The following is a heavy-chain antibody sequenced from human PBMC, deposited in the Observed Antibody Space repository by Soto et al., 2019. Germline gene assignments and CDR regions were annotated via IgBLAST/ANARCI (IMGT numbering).Heavy chain of an antibody. CDR3: AKQGDEYYLDY. Sequence: GRSXRLSCAASGCTFDDYAMHWVRQAPGKGLEWVSGISWNSGSIGYADSVKGRFTISRDNAKNSLYLQLNSRRAEDTAFDYCAKQGDEYYLDYWGRETLFTVSS. J-gene: IGHJ4*02. V-gene: IGHV3-9*01. CDR2: ISWNSGSI. CDR1: GCTFDDYA. D-gene: IGHD2-21*02.